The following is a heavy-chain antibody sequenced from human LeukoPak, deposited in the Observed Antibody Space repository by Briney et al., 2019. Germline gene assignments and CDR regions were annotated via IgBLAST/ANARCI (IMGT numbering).Heavy chain of an antibody. Sequence: KPSQTLSLTCTVSGGCISSGGYYWSWIRQHPGKGLEWIGYIYYSGSTYYNPSLKSRVTISVDTSKNQFSLKLSSVTAADTAVYYCARSGSSYYFDYWGQGTLVTVSS. D-gene: IGHD1-26*01. V-gene: IGHV4-31*03. CDR2: IYYSGST. CDR3: ARSGSSYYFDY. J-gene: IGHJ4*02. CDR1: GGCISSGGYY.